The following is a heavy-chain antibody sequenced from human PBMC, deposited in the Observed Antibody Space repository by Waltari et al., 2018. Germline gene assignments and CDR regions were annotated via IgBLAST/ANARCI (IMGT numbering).Heavy chain of an antibody. CDR1: GYTFITYH. V-gene: IGHV1-8*01. Sequence: QVQLLQSGAEVKKPGASVKVSCKTSGYTFITYHLNWVRQATGQGLEWMGWMNPYTGETDYAQKFHGRVTMTRTTSINTAYMELSSLTSEDTAVYYCARGNFDILTGATYYYYYGLDVWGQGTTVTVSS. J-gene: IGHJ6*02. CDR3: ARGNFDILTGATYYYYYGLDV. D-gene: IGHD3-9*01. CDR2: MNPYTGET.